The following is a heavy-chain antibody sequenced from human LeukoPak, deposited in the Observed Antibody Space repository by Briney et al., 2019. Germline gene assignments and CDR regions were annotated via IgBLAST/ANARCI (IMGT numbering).Heavy chain of an antibody. D-gene: IGHD3-22*01. Sequence: ASVKVSCKVSGYTLTELSMHWVRQAPGKGLEWMGGFDPEDGETIYAQKFQGRVTMTRDMSTSTAYMELSSLRSEDTAVYYCASSKAYYYDSSGYPFDYWGQGTLVTVSS. CDR2: FDPEDGET. CDR3: ASSKAYYYDSSGYPFDY. CDR1: GYTLTELS. V-gene: IGHV1-24*01. J-gene: IGHJ4*02.